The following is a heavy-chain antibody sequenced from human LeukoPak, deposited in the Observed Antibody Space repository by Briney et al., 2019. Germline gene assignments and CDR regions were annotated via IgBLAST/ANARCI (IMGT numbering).Heavy chain of an antibody. V-gene: IGHV4-61*02. CDR1: GGSISSANYY. CDR2: IYTSGST. CDR3: ARDTKN. J-gene: IGHJ4*02. Sequence: PSQTLSLTCTVSGGSISSANYYWSWIRQPAGKGLEWIGRIYTSGSTNYNPSLKSRVTISVDTSKNQFSLNMNSVTAADTAVYYCARDTKNWGQGTLVTASS.